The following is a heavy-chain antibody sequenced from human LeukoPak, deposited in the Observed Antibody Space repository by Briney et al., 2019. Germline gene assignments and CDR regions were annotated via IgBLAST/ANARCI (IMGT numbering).Heavy chain of an antibody. CDR2: IYTSGST. D-gene: IGHD6-6*01. J-gene: IGHJ6*03. CDR3: ARVRGSSSSFMDV. Sequence: SETLSLTCTVSGGSISSYYWSWIRQPAGKGLEWIGRIYTSGSTNYNPSLKSRVTMSVDTSKNQFSLEVSSVTAADTAVYYCARVRGSSSSFMDVWGKGTTVTVSS. CDR1: GGSISSYY. V-gene: IGHV4-4*07.